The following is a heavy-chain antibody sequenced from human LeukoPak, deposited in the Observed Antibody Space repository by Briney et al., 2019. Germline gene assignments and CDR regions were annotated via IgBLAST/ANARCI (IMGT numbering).Heavy chain of an antibody. J-gene: IGHJ4*02. Sequence: SGTLSLTCAVSGGSISSSNWWSWVRQTPGKGLEWIGEISHTGNTNYNPSLERRVSISVDKSKNQFSLKVTSVTAADTAVYFCARVTGTTPFDYWGQGTLVTV. CDR2: ISHTGNT. D-gene: IGHD1-1*01. CDR1: GGSISSSNW. V-gene: IGHV4-4*02. CDR3: ARVTGTTPFDY.